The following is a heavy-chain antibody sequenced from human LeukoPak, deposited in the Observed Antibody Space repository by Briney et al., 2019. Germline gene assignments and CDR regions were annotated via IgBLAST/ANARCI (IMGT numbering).Heavy chain of an antibody. V-gene: IGHV3-7*01. CDR3: AREGCSGGSCYHNWFDP. CDR2: INQDGSEK. D-gene: IGHD2-15*01. CDR1: GFTFSSYW. Sequence: GGSLRLSCAASGFTFSSYWMSWVRQAPGKGLEWVASINQDGSEKYYVDSVKGRFTISRDNAKNSLYLQMNSLRAEDTAVYYCAREGCSGGSCYHNWFDPWGQGTLVTVSS. J-gene: IGHJ5*02.